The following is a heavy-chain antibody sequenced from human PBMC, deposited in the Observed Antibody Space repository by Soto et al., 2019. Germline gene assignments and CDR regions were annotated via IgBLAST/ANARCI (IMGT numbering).Heavy chain of an antibody. CDR3: ARDYGYYYDSSAFFTDYWDS. CDR1: GYTFTNHY. D-gene: IGHD3-22*01. J-gene: IGHJ4*02. V-gene: IGHV1-46*01. Sequence: GASVKVSCKASGYTFTNHYMHWVRQAPGQGLEWMGVINPNGGSTNYAQRFQGRVTMTRDTSTSTVYMELSSLRSEDTAVYYCARDYGYYYDSSAFFTDYWDSWGQGTQVTVSS. CDR2: INPNGGST.